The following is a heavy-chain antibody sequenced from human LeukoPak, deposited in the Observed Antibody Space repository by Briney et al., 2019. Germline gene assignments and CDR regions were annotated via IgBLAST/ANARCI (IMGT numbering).Heavy chain of an antibody. CDR1: GGTFSSYS. Sequence: SVKVSCKASGGTFSSYSISWVRQAPGQGLEWMGGVIPIFGTANYAQKFQGRVTITADKSTSTAYMELSSLRSEDTAVYYCATESRGITGTDGFDPWGQGTLVTVSS. V-gene: IGHV1-69*06. D-gene: IGHD1-7*01. J-gene: IGHJ5*02. CDR3: ATESRGITGTDGFDP. CDR2: VIPIFGTA.